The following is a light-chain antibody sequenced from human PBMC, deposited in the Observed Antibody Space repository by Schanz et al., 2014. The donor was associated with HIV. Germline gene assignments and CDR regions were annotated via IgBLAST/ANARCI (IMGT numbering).Light chain of an antibody. CDR3: QQYYSYPPYT. V-gene: IGKV1-17*02. CDR1: QGIRND. J-gene: IGKJ2*01. Sequence: DIQMTQSPSSLSASVGARVTITCRASQGIRNDLGWYQQKPGKAPKRLIYAASSLPSQVPSRLRGSRSRTEFAPTLSNLQTEDLATHYCQQYYSYPPYTFGQGTKLEIK. CDR2: AAS.